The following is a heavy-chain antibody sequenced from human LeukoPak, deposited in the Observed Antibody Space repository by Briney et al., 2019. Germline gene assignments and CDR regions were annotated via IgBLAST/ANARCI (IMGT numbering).Heavy chain of an antibody. CDR2: INHSGST. D-gene: IGHD6-13*01. J-gene: IGHJ4*02. V-gene: IGHV4-34*01. CDR3: ARVRAAASY. CDR1: GGSFSGYY. Sequence: SETLSLTCAVYGGSFSGYYWSWIRQPPGKGLEWIGEINHSGSTNYNPSLKSRVTISVDTSKNQFSLKLSSVTAAYTAVYYCARVRAAASYWGQGTLVTVSS.